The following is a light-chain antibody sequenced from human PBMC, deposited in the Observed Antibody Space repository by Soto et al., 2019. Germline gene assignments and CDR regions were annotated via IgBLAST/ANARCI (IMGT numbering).Light chain of an antibody. V-gene: IGLV1-47*01. CDR2: RNN. J-gene: IGLJ7*01. CDR1: SSNIGSNY. Sequence: QSVLTQPPSASGTPGQRVTISCSGSSSNIGSNYVYWYQQLPGTAPKLLIYRNNQRPSGVPDRFSGSKSGTSASLAISGLRFEDEADYYCAAWDDSLSDTVFGGGSQLTVL. CDR3: AAWDDSLSDTV.